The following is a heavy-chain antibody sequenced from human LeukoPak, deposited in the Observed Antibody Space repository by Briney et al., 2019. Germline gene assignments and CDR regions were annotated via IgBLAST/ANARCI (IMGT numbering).Heavy chain of an antibody. J-gene: IGHJ5*02. V-gene: IGHV3-21*01. D-gene: IGHD2-15*01. Sequence: GGTLRLSCAASGFTFSSYGMSWVRQAPGKGLEWVSSISSSSSYIYYADSVKGRFTISRDNAKNSLYLQMNSLRAEDTAVYYCARMGISQFDPWGQGTLVTVSS. CDR3: ARMGISQFDP. CDR2: ISSSSSYI. CDR1: GFTFSSYG.